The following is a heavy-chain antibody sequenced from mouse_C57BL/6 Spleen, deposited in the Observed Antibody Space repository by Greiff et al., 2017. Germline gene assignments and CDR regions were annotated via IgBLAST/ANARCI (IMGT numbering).Heavy chain of an antibody. J-gene: IGHJ1*03. CDR3: ARKGVYYYGSSSYWYFDV. CDR2: IYPRDGST. Sequence: QVQLKESGPELVKPGASVKLSCKASGYTFTSYDINWVKQRPGQGLEWIGWIYPRDGSTKYNEKFKGKATLTVDTSSSTAYMELHSLTSEDSAVYFCARKGVYYYGSSSYWYFDVWGTGTTVTVSS. V-gene: IGHV1-85*01. CDR1: GYTFTSYD. D-gene: IGHD1-1*01.